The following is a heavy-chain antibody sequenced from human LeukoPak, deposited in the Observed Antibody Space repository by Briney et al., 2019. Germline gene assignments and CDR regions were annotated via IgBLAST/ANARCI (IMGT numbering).Heavy chain of an antibody. CDR2: IYSGGST. Sequence: GGSLRLSCAASGFTVGSNTMSWVRQAPGKGLEWVSIIYSGGSTSYADSVKGRFTIPRDNSKNTLYLQMNSLRTEDTAVYYCARGGSYFDISGYYFYWGQGTLVTVSS. CDR3: ARGGSYFDISGYYFY. V-gene: IGHV3-66*01. CDR1: GFTVGSNT. D-gene: IGHD3-22*01. J-gene: IGHJ4*02.